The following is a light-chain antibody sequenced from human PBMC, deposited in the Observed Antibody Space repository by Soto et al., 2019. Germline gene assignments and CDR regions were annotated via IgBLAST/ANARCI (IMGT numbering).Light chain of an antibody. CDR2: LGS. CDR1: QSLLHSNGYNY. J-gene: IGKJ5*01. V-gene: IGKV2-28*01. CDR3: MQALQTPSIT. Sequence: DIVMTQSPLSLPVTPGEPASISCRSSQSLLHSNGYNYLDWYLQKQGQSPQLLIYLGSNRASGVPDRFSGSGSGTDFTLKISRVEAEDVGLYYCMQALQTPSITFGQGTRLEIK.